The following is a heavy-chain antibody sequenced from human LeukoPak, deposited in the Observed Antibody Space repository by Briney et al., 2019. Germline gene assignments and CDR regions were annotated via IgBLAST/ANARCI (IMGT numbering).Heavy chain of an antibody. CDR3: ARHGDVRGFKSFYFDY. J-gene: IGHJ4*02. CDR2: IYYSGST. CDR1: GGSISSYY. V-gene: IGHV4-59*08. D-gene: IGHD3-10*01. Sequence: SGPTLVKPSETLSLTCTVSGGSISSYYWSWIRQPPGKGLEWIGYIYYSGSTSYNPSLKSRVTISVDTSTNQFSLKLTSVTAADTAVYYCARHGDVRGFKSFYFDYWGQGTLVTVSS.